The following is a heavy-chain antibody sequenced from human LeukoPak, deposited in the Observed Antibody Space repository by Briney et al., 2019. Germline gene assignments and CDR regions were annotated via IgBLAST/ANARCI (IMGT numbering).Heavy chain of an antibody. CDR1: GGSISSGY. CDR3: ARGGLRVMVYRLYYMDV. Sequence: SETLSLTCTVSGGSISSGYWSWIRQPPGKGLEWIGYIYYSGSTNYNPSLKSRVTISVDTSKNQFSLKLSSVTAADTAVYYCARGGLRVMVYRLYYMDVWGKGTTVTVSS. V-gene: IGHV4-59*01. CDR2: IYYSGST. D-gene: IGHD2-8*01. J-gene: IGHJ6*03.